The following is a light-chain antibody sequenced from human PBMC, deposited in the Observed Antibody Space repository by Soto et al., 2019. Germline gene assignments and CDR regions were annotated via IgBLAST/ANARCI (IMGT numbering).Light chain of an antibody. V-gene: IGLV2-23*01. CDR3: CSYAGSRTFV. J-gene: IGLJ3*02. Sequence: QYLLTQPASVCGSPEQSITISCTGTSSDVGAYNLVSWYQQHPGKAPKLIIYEGSKRPSGISHRFSGSKSDNTASLKIPGLRAEDEAHYHCCSYAGSRTFVFGGGTKVTVL. CDR2: EGS. CDR1: SSDVGAYNL.